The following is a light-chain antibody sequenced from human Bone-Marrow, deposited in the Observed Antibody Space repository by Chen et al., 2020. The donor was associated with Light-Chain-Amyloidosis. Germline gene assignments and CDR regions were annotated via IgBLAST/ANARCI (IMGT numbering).Light chain of an antibody. CDR1: QSVSSSY. CDR3: QQRSNWPPWT. Sequence: EIVLTQSPGTLSLSPGERATLSCRASQSVSSSYLAWYQQKPGQAPRLLIYGASSRATGIPARFSGSGSGTDFTLNISSLEPEDFAVYYCQQRSNWPPWTFGQGTKVEIK. CDR2: GAS. J-gene: IGKJ1*01. V-gene: IGKV3D-20*02.